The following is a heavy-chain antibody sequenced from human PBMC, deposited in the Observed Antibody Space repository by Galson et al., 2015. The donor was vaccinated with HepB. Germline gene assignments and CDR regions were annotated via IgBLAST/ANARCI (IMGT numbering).Heavy chain of an antibody. CDR1: GYTFTSYG. Sequence: SVKVSCKASGYTFTSYGISWVRQAPGQGLEWMGWISAYNGNTNYAQKLQGRVTMTTDTSTSTAYMELRSLRSDDTAVYYCARARLPDYGDYGTYNYYYYYGMDVWGQGTTVTVSS. D-gene: IGHD4-17*01. CDR2: ISAYNGNT. CDR3: ARARLPDYGDYGTYNYYYYYGMDV. V-gene: IGHV1-18*04. J-gene: IGHJ6*02.